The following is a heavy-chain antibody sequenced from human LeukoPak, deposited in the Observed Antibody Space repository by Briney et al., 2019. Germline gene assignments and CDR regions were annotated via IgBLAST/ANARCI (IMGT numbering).Heavy chain of an antibody. D-gene: IGHD2-21*02. J-gene: IGHJ4*02. Sequence: GGSLRLSCVASGFTFSTYWMHWVRQAPGKGLVWVSRINSDGSSTTYADSVKGRFTISRDNAKNTLYLQMNSLRAEDTAVYYCATDTVVTADYWGQGTLVPVSS. V-gene: IGHV3-74*01. CDR2: INSDGSST. CDR3: ATDTVVTADY. CDR1: GFTFSTYW.